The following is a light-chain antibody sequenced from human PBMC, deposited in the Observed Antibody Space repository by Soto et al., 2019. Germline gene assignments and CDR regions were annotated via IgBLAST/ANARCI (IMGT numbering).Light chain of an antibody. CDR3: QQYGSSLIT. CDR2: MAS. V-gene: IGKV1-5*03. Sequence: DIQVTQSPSTLSAFVGERVTITCRASQSISTSLAWYQQKPGKAPKLLIYMASILESGVPTRFSGSGSATEFTLSINSLQPDDFATYYCQQYGSSLITFGQGTRLEIK. CDR1: QSISTS. J-gene: IGKJ5*01.